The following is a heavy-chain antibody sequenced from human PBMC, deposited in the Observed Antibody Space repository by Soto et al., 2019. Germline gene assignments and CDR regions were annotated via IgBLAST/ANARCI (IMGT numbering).Heavy chain of an antibody. CDR1: GFTFSSYG. V-gene: IGHV3-33*01. CDR2: IWYDGSNK. D-gene: IGHD2-15*01. J-gene: IGHJ4*02. CDR3: AIELSGYCSGGSCCSGLDY. Sequence: QVQLVESGGGVVQPGRSLRLSCAASGFTFSSYGMHWVRQAPGKGLEWVAVIWYDGSNKYYADSVKGRFTISRDNSKNTLYLQMNSLRAEDTAVYYCAIELSGYCSGGSCCSGLDYWGQGTLVTVSS.